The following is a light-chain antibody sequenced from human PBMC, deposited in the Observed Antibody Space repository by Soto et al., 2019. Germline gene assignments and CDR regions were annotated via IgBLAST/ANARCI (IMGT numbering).Light chain of an antibody. J-gene: IGKJ1*01. V-gene: IGKV1-8*01. CDR1: QGISSY. CDR2: AAS. Sequence: AIRMTQSPSSLSASTGDRVTITCRASQGISSYLAWYQQKPGKAPKLLIYAASTLQSGVRSRFSGSGSGTDFTLTISCLQSEDFATYYCQQYYSYPVTFGQGTKVEIK. CDR3: QQYYSYPVT.